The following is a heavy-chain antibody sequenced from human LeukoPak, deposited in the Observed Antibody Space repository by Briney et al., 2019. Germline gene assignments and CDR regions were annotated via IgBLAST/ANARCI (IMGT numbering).Heavy chain of an antibody. J-gene: IGHJ5*02. Sequence: NPSETLSLTCTVSGGSISSSSYYWGWIRLPPGKGLEWIGSIYYSGSTYYNPSLKSRVTISVDTSKNQFSLKLSSVTAADTAVYYCARSSELLLNWFDRWGQGTLVTVSS. D-gene: IGHD3-10*01. V-gene: IGHV4-39*01. CDR3: ARSSELLLNWFDR. CDR1: GGSISSSSYY. CDR2: IYYSGST.